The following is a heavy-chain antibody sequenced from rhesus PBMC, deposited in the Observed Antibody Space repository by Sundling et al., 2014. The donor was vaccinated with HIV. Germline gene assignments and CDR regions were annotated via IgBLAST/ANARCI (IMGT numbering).Heavy chain of an antibody. CDR3: VRAEFEPQNDGFDS. CDR2: IRRRANGGTV. D-gene: IGHD1-14*01. J-gene: IGHJ6*01. V-gene: IGHV3-116*02. CDR1: GFTFSDNY. Sequence: EVRLVESGGGLVQPGGSLRLSCEASGFTFSDNYMNWVRQAPGKGPEWLGFIRRRANGGTVSIAASVRGRFTISRDDSKSIVYLQMNSLQTEDTAVYHCVRAEFEPQNDGFDSWGQGVVVTVSS.